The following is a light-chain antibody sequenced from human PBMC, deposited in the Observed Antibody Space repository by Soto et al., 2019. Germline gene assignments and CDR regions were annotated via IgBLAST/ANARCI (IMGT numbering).Light chain of an antibody. CDR2: DAS. Sequence: EIVLTQSPATLSLSPGERATLSCRASQSVSSYLAWYQQKPGQAPRLLIYDASNRATGIPARFSGSGSGTDFTLTISSLEPEDFAVYYCQQRGNWPWTFGQGTKV. V-gene: IGKV3-11*01. J-gene: IGKJ1*01. CDR1: QSVSSY. CDR3: QQRGNWPWT.